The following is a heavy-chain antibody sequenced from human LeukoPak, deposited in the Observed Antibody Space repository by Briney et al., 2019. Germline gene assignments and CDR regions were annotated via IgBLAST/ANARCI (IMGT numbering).Heavy chain of an antibody. J-gene: IGHJ6*02. D-gene: IGHD3-3*01. CDR1: GGTFSSYA. CDR2: IIPIFGTA. Sequence: SVKVSCKASGGTFSSYAISWVRQAPGQGLEWMGGIIPIFGTANYAQKFQGRVTITADESTSTAYMELSSLRSEDTAVYYCAGGYDFWSGYYNGNYYYGMDVWGQGTTVTVSS. CDR3: AGGYDFWSGYYNGNYYYGMDV. V-gene: IGHV1-69*13.